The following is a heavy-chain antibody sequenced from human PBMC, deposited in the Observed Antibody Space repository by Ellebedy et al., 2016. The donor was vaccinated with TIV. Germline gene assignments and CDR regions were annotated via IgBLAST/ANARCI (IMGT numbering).Heavy chain of an antibody. CDR3: VRVMGAIDF. Sequence: AASVKVSCKASGYTFTSYDINWVRQAAGLGLEWVGWMNPNSGYTGSAQKFQGRVTMTRDTSRSTASMELSSLRSDDTAVYYCVRVMGAIDFWGQGTLVTVSS. D-gene: IGHD1-26*01. J-gene: IGHJ4*02. CDR1: GYTFTSYD. CDR2: MNPNSGYT. V-gene: IGHV1-8*01.